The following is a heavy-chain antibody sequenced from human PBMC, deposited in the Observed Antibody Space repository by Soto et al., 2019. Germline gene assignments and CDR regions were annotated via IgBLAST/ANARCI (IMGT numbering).Heavy chain of an antibody. V-gene: IGHV4-31*03. CDR2: IYYSGST. CDR3: ARDPTTLGYFDY. D-gene: IGHD4-17*01. CDR1: GGSISSGGYY. Sequence: SETLSLTCTVSGGSISSGGYYWSWIRQHPGKGLEWIGYIYYSGSTYYNPSLKSRVTISVDTSKNQFSLKLSSVTAADTAVYYCARDPTTLGYFDYWGQGTLVTVSS. J-gene: IGHJ4*02.